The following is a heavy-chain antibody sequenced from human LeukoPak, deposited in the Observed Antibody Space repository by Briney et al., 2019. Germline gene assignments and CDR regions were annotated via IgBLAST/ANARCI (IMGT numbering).Heavy chain of an antibody. CDR2: IYTSGST. V-gene: IGHV4-61*02. CDR1: GGSISSGSYY. CDR3: AKDGAPYSTGWYS. D-gene: IGHD6-19*01. Sequence: PSQTLSLTCTVSGGSISSGSYYWNWIRQPAGKGLEWIGRIYTSGSTDYNPSLKSRVTISLDTFKKQSSLKLNSVTAADTAVYYCAKDGAPYSTGWYSWGQGTLVTVSS. J-gene: IGHJ5*02.